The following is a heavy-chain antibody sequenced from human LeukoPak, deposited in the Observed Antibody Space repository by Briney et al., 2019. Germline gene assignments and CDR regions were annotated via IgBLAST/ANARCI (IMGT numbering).Heavy chain of an antibody. CDR2: SGSGYST. D-gene: IGHD6-13*01. CDR3: AKKITEAGHNWFDP. Sequence: GGSLRLSCAASGFIFSNYAMSWVRQAPGKGLEWVSVSGSGYSTYYADSVKGRFTVSRDNSKNTLHLQMNSLRAEDTAVYYCAKKITEAGHNWFDPWGQGTLVTVSS. J-gene: IGHJ5*02. CDR1: GFIFSNYA. V-gene: IGHV3-23*01.